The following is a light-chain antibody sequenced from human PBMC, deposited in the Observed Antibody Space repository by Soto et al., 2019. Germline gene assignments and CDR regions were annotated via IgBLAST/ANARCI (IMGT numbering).Light chain of an antibody. CDR1: QGIYNY. CDR2: AAS. CDR3: HKYNSALLT. J-gene: IGKJ5*01. Sequence: DIPMTQSPSSLSASVGDRVTITCRASQGIYNYLAWYQQKPGKAPKLLIYAASILEAGVPSRFSGSGSGTDFTLTISSLQPEDVATYYCHKYNSALLTFGQGTRLEIK. V-gene: IGKV1-27*01.